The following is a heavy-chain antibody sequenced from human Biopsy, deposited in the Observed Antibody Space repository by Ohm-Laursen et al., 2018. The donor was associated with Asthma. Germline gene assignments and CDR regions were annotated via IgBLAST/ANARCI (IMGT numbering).Heavy chain of an antibody. CDR1: GGSITSSSYY. D-gene: IGHD3-22*01. CDR3: VRHQYSSSWSTFDY. Sequence: SETLSLTCSVSGGSITSSSYYWGWIRQPPGKGMEWIGSMYQSGSPYYHPSLKSRATISLDTMKNQFSMKRSSVTATDTAVYFCVRHQYSSSWSTFDYWGQGALVTVSS. CDR2: MYQSGSP. V-gene: IGHV4-39*01. J-gene: IGHJ4*02.